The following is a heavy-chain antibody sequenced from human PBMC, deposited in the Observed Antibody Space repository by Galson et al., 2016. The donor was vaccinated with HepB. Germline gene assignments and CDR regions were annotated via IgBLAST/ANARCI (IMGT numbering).Heavy chain of an antibody. CDR2: MKEDGSET. D-gene: IGHD2/OR15-2a*01. CDR3: ARDPGNSQKIFDY. V-gene: IGHV3-7*04. CDR1: GFPFSRYW. Sequence: SLRLSCAASGFPFSRYWMSWVRQAPGKGLGWVANMKEDGSETYYVDSVKGRFTISRDNAKKSMYLQMNSLRAEDTAVYYCARDPGNSQKIFDYWGQGTLVTVSS. J-gene: IGHJ4*02.